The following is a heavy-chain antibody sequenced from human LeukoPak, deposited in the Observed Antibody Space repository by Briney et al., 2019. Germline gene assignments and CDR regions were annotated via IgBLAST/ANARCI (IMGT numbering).Heavy chain of an antibody. J-gene: IGHJ5*02. CDR2: IYTSGST. CDR1: GGSISSGSYY. V-gene: IGHV4-61*02. Sequence: SETLSLTCAVSGGSISSGSYYWSWIRQRAGKGLEWIGRIYTSGSTNYNPSLKSRVTISEDTSKNQFSLKLSSVTAGDTSVYYCARWPFWSGHSNWFDPWGQGTLVTVSS. D-gene: IGHD3-3*01. CDR3: ARWPFWSGHSNWFDP.